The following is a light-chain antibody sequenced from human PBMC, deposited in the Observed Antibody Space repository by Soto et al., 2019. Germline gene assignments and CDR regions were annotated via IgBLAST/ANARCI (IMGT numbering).Light chain of an antibody. CDR3: SSYAGSNIL. J-gene: IGLJ1*01. CDR1: SSDVGGYNY. Sequence: QSVLTQPPSASGSPEQSVTISCTGTSSDVGGYNYVSWYQQHPGKAPKLMIYEVNKRPSGVPDRFSASKSGNTASLTVSGLQAEDEADYYCSSYAGSNILFGTGTKLTVL. V-gene: IGLV2-8*01. CDR2: EVN.